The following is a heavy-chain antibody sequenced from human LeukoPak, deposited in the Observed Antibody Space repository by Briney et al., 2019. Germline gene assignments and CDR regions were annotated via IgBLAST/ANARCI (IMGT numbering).Heavy chain of an antibody. D-gene: IGHD6-13*01. CDR3: AKDSSSSWRKGSYFDY. V-gene: IGHV3-23*01. CDR2: ISASGGST. Sequence: PGGSLRLSCAASGFTFSSYAMSWVRQAPGKGLEWVSAISASGGSTYYADSVKGRFTISRDNSKNTLYLQMNSLRAEDTAVYYCAKDSSSSWRKGSYFDYWGQGTLVTVSS. J-gene: IGHJ4*02. CDR1: GFTFSSYA.